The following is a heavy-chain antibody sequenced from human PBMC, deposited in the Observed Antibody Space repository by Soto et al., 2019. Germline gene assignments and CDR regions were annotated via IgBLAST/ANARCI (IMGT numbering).Heavy chain of an antibody. CDR2: INHSGST. CDR1: GGSFSGYY. Sequence: PSETLSLTCAVYGGSFSGYYWSWIRQPPGKGLEWIGEINHSGSTNYNPSLKSRVTISVDTSKNQFSLKLSSVTAADTAVYYCARESDSSGYYYWGQGTLVTVSS. J-gene: IGHJ4*02. CDR3: ARESDSSGYYY. D-gene: IGHD3-22*01. V-gene: IGHV4-34*01.